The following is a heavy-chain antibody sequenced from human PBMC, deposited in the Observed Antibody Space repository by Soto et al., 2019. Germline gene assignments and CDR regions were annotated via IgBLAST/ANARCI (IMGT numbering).Heavy chain of an antibody. V-gene: IGHV4-4*07. Sequence: QVQLQESGPGLVKPSETLSLTCTVSGGSISSYYWSWIRQPAGKGLEWIGRIYTSGSTNYNPSLKSRVTMSVDTSKNQFSLKLSSVNAADTAVYYCARGGCSGGSCYPFYYYYYGMDVWGQGTTVTVSS. J-gene: IGHJ6*02. D-gene: IGHD2-15*01. CDR3: ARGGCSGGSCYPFYYYYYGMDV. CDR2: IYTSGST. CDR1: GGSISSYY.